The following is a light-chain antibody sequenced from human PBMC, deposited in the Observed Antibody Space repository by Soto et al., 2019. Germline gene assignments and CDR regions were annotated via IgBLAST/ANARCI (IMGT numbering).Light chain of an antibody. CDR2: GAS. CDR3: QQYNNWPGT. CDR1: QSVYNY. Sequence: EIVLTQSPATLSLSQGERATLSCRASQSVYNYLAWYQQKPGRAPRLLIYGASTRATDMPGTFSGRGAGTEFTLTITSLRPEDFGVYFCQQYNNWPGTFGQGTKVVIK. J-gene: IGKJ1*01. V-gene: IGKV3-15*01.